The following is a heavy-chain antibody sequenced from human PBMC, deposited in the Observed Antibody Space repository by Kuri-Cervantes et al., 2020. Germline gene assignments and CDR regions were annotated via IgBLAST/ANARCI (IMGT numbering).Heavy chain of an antibody. V-gene: IGHV3-30*02. Sequence: GSLRLSCAASGFTFSSYGMHWVRQAPGKGLEWVAVIWYDGSNKYYADSVKGRFTISRDNSKNTLYLQMNSLRAEDTAVYYCAKVSEQLPPDYWGQGTLVTVSS. D-gene: IGHD5-18*01. CDR1: GFTFSSYG. CDR2: IWYDGSNK. CDR3: AKVSEQLPPDY. J-gene: IGHJ4*02.